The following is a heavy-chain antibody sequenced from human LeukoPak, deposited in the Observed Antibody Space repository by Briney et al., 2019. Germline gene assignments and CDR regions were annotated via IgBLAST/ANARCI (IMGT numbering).Heavy chain of an antibody. J-gene: IGHJ4*02. D-gene: IGHD6-19*01. CDR1: GFTFSSYW. V-gene: IGHV3-7*01. Sequence: GGSLRLSCAASGFTFSSYWMSWVRQAPGKGLEWVANIKQDGSEKYYVDSVKGRFTISRDNAKNSLYLQMNSLRAKDTAVYYCAREEYSSGWSLPAPPDVFDYWGQETLVTVSS. CDR3: AREEYSSGWSLPAPPDVFDY. CDR2: IKQDGSEK.